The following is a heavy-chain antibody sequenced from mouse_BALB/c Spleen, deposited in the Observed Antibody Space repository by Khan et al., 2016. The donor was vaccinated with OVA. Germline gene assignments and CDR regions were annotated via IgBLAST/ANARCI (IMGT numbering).Heavy chain of an antibody. J-gene: IGHJ3*01. CDR3: ARGYDFFAS. V-gene: IGHV1-26*01. D-gene: IGHD2-14*01. CDR2: VNPNTDNI. Sequence: VQLKESGPDLVKPGASVKISCKASGYSFTLYYMSWVKQSHGKSLEWIGRVNPNTDNINYNQEFKGKAILTVDKSSNTAYMELRSLTSEDSAVYFWARGYDFFASWGQGTLVTVSA. CDR1: GYSFTLYY.